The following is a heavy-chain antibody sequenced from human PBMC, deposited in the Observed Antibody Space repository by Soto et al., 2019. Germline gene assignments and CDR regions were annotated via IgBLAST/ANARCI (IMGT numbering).Heavy chain of an antibody. V-gene: IGHV3-23*01. CDR2: ISGSGGST. CDR1: GFTFSGYA. CDR3: AKENGYSSSWFEFDY. Sequence: PGGSLRLSCAASGFTFSGYAMSWVRQAPGKGLEWVSAISGSGGSTYYADSVKGRFTISRDNSKNTLYLQMNSLRAEDTAVYYCAKENGYSSSWFEFDYWGQGTLVTVSS. D-gene: IGHD6-13*01. J-gene: IGHJ4*02.